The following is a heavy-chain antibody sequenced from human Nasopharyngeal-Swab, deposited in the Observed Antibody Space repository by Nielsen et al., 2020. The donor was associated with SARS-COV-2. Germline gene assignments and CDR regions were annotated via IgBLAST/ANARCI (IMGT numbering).Heavy chain of an antibody. J-gene: IGHJ6*02. CDR3: ASWDGFSLYYGMDV. V-gene: IGHV1-46*01. Sequence: ASVNVSCKASGYTFTSYFMHWLRQPPAQGLEWMGIINQRGGSTSYAQKLQGRVTMNMDTSTSTVYMALSSLRSEDTAVYYCASWDGFSLYYGMDVWGQGTTVTVSS. D-gene: IGHD3-3*01. CDR2: INQRGGST. CDR1: GYTFTSYF.